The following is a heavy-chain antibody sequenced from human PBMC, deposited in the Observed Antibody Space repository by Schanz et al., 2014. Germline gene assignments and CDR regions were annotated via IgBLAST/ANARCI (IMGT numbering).Heavy chain of an antibody. CDR1: GGSISSSNYY. V-gene: IGHV4-39*01. D-gene: IGHD3-9*01. J-gene: IGHJ4*02. Sequence: QLQLQESGPGLVKPSETLSLTCTVSGGSISSSNYYWGWIRQPPGKGLEWIESIYYSGSTYYNPSLKSRVTTSVDTSKNQFSLKLSSVTAADTAVYYCARQFYDILTGYWFPYYFDYWGQGTLVTVSS. CDR3: ARQFYDILTGYWFPYYFDY. CDR2: IYYSGST.